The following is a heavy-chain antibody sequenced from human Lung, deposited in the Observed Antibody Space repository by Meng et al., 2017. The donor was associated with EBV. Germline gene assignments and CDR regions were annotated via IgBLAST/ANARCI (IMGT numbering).Heavy chain of an antibody. Sequence: QGQRQESGPGLVKPSQTLSLTCTVSGCSISSGDYYWSWIRQPPGKGLEWIGYIYYSGSTYYNPSLKSRVTISVDTSKNQFSLKLSSVTAADTAVYYCATIKERTTVTPFDYWGQGTLVTVSS. CDR2: IYYSGST. CDR3: ATIKERTTVTPFDY. D-gene: IGHD4-17*01. V-gene: IGHV4-30-4*01. CDR1: GCSISSGDYY. J-gene: IGHJ4*02.